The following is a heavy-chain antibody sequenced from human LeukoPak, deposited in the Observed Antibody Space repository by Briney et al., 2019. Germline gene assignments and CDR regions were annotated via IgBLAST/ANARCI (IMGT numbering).Heavy chain of an antibody. D-gene: IGHD1-14*01. CDR2: SYSDSNT. Sequence: QPGGSLRLSCTASGFTVSNNYMSWVRQAPGKGLEWVSISYSDSNTNYADSVEGRFTISRDTSQNTLSLQMNSLRAEDTAVYYCVRKNRDFNAAFDIWGQGTVVTVSS. V-gene: IGHV3-53*01. CDR3: VRKNRDFNAAFDI. CDR1: GFTVSNNY. J-gene: IGHJ3*02.